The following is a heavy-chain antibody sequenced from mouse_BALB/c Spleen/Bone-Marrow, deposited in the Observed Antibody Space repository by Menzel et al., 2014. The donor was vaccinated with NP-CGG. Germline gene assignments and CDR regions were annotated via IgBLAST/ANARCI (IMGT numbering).Heavy chain of an antibody. CDR3: ARNYYGSSYWYFDV. V-gene: IGHV2-2*02. J-gene: IGHJ1*01. D-gene: IGHD1-1*01. Sequence: QVQLQQSGPGLVQPSQSLSITCTVSGFSLTSYGVHWVRQSPGKGLEWLGVIWSGGSTDYNADFISRLSISKDNSKSQVFFKMNSLQANDTAIYYCARNYYGSSYWYFDVWGAGTTVTVSS. CDR2: IWSGGST. CDR1: GFSLTSYG.